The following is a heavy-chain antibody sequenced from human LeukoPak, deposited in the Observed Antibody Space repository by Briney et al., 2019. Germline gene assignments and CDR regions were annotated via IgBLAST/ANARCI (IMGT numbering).Heavy chain of an antibody. CDR3: ARDLRSMDSSGYYYIDY. CDR1: GFTFRSYS. CDR2: VSSSSGDI. Sequence: GGSLRLSCVASGFTFRSYSMNWVRQAPGKGLEWVSSVSSSSGDIYYGDSVKGRFTISRDSAKNSLYLQMNSLRAEDTAVYFCARDLRSMDSSGYYYIDYWGQGTLVTV. V-gene: IGHV3-21*01. J-gene: IGHJ4*02. D-gene: IGHD3-22*01.